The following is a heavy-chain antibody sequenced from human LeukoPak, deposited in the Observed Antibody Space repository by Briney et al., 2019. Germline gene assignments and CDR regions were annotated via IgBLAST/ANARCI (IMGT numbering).Heavy chain of an antibody. CDR1: GCTFSSYT. D-gene: IGHD6-19*01. CDR3: AACRAVADTYYFDY. CDR2: IIPILGIA. Sequence: SVKVSCKASGCTFSSYTISWVRQAPGQGLEWMGRIIPILGIANHAQKFQGRVTITADKSTSTAYMELSSLRSEDTAVYYCAACRAVADTYYFDYWGQGTLVTVSS. J-gene: IGHJ4*02. V-gene: IGHV1-69*02.